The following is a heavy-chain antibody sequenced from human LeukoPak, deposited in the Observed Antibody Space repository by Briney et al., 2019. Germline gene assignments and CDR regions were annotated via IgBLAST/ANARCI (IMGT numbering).Heavy chain of an antibody. Sequence: ASVKVSFKSSGYTFTSYGISWVRQPPGQGLEWMGWISAYNGNTNYAQKLQGRLTITTDTSTSTAYMELRSLRSDDTAVYYCARDFGGYDNYYYMDVWGKGTTVTVSS. D-gene: IGHD5-12*01. J-gene: IGHJ6*03. CDR1: GYTFTSYG. CDR2: ISAYNGNT. V-gene: IGHV1-18*01. CDR3: ARDFGGYDNYYYMDV.